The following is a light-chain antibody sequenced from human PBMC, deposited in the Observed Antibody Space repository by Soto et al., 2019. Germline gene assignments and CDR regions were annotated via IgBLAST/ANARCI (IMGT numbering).Light chain of an antibody. CDR2: DVS. V-gene: IGKV1-5*01. Sequence: DIQMTQSPSTRSASVGDRVTITCRASQSIYRRFAWYQQNPGKAPQLLIYDVSTLESGVPSRFSGSGSEAEFAPAISSLQPDDFETYYCQQYSDYTITFGQGTRLE. CDR1: QSIYRR. J-gene: IGKJ5*01. CDR3: QQYSDYTIT.